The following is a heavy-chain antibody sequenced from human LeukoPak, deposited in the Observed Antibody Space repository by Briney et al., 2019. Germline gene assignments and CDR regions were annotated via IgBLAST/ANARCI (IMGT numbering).Heavy chain of an antibody. D-gene: IGHD3-3*01. V-gene: IGHV3-23*01. CDR1: GFTFIRYA. CDR2: ISGSGGST. J-gene: IGHJ4*02. CDR3: AKGSVYYDFWSGYLLDY. Sequence: GGSLRLSCAASGFTFIRYAMSWVRQAPGKGLEWVSAISGSGGSTYYADSVKGRFTISRDNSKNTLYLQMNSLRAEDTAVYYCAKGSVYYDFWSGYLLDYWGQGTLVTVSS.